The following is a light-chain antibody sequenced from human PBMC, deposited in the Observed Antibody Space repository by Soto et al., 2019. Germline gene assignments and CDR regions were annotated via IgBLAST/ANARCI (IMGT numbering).Light chain of an antibody. V-gene: IGKV1-39*01. Sequence: DIQMTQSPSSLSASVGDRVTITCRASQSVTSYLNWYQQKPGKAPELLIHGASRLQSGVPSRFSGSGSGTDFTLTISSLQPEDFATYYCQQTYGTPQTFGQGTKVDIK. CDR1: QSVTSY. CDR2: GAS. CDR3: QQTYGTPQT. J-gene: IGKJ1*01.